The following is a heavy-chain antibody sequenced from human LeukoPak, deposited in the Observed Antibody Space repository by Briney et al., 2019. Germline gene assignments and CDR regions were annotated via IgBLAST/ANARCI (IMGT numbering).Heavy chain of an antibody. V-gene: IGHV1-8*01. CDR2: MNPNSGST. J-gene: IGHJ4*02. D-gene: IGHD6-19*01. CDR3: ARGQFIAVAASDY. Sequence: ASVKVSCKASGYTFTSYDINWVRQATGQGLEWMGWMNPNSGSTGYAQKFQGRVTMTRNTSISTAYMELSSLRSEDTAVYYRARGQFIAVAASDYWGQGTLVTVSS. CDR1: GYTFTSYD.